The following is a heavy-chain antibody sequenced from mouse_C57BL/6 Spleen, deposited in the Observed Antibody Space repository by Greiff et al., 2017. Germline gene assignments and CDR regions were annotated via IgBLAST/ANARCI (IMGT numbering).Heavy chain of an antibody. J-gene: IGHJ4*01. CDR2: IAPEDGET. Sequence: VQLQQSGAELVKPGASVKLSCKASGFNIKDYYMHWVKQRTEQGLEWIGRIAPEDGETKYAPKFQGKATITADTSSNTAYLPLSSLTSEDSAVDYCARSAGTFPMDYWGQGTSVTVSS. CDR3: ARSAGTFPMDY. CDR1: GFNIKDYY. D-gene: IGHD4-1*01. V-gene: IGHV14-2*01.